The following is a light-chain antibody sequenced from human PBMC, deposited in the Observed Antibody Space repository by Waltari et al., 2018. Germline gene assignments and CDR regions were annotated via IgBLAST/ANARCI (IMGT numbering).Light chain of an antibody. V-gene: IGKV1-9*01. CDR3: QDLHDYPV. J-gene: IGKJ3*01. Sequence: IQLTQSPSSLSASVGDRVTISCRASHDISSHLAWYQQKPGKAPTLLICPASTLESGVPSRFSGSGSGTEFTLTITSLQPEDFATYFCQDLHDYPVFGPGTKVDIK. CDR2: PAS. CDR1: HDISSH.